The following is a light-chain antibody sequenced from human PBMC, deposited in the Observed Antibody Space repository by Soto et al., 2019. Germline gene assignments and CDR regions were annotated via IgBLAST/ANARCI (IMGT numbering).Light chain of an antibody. J-gene: IGKJ4*01. CDR3: LQDYNYPLT. V-gene: IGKV1-5*01. CDR1: QHIGGW. Sequence: DIQMTQAPFTLSASVGGRVTITCRANQHIGGWLAWYQQKPGKVPHLLIYDASSLRSGVPSRFSGSGSGTDFTLTISSLQPEDFATYYCLQDYNYPLTFGGGTKVDIK. CDR2: DAS.